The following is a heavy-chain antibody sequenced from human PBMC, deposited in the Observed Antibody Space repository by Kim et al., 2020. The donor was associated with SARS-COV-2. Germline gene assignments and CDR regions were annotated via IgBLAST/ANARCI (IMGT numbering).Heavy chain of an antibody. CDR3: ARDAPSHNSGWNY. CDR2: ISGGGGST. Sequence: GGSLRLSCAASGFTFSNYAMSWVRQAPGKGLEWVSAISGGGGSTYYEDSVKGRFTISRDNSKNTLYLEMSSLRADDTAEYYCARDAPSHNSGWNYWGQGT. J-gene: IGHJ4*02. V-gene: IGHV3-23*01. CDR1: GFTFSNYA. D-gene: IGHD6-19*01.